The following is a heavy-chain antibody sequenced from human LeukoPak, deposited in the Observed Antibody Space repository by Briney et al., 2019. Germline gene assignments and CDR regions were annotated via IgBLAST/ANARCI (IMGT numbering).Heavy chain of an antibody. V-gene: IGHV3-21*01. D-gene: IGHD3-10*01. CDR3: ARDGGLGSYYYMDV. Sequence: GGSLRLSCAASAFTFSSYTMNWVRQAPGKGLEWVSSISSSSSYIYYADSVKGRFTISRDNAKNSLYLQMNSLRAEDTAVYYCARDGGLGSYYYMDVWGKGTTVTVSS. J-gene: IGHJ6*03. CDR1: AFTFSSYT. CDR2: ISSSSSYI.